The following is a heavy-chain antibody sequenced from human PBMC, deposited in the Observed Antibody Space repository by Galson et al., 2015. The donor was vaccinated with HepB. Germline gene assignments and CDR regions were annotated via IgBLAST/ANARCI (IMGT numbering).Heavy chain of an antibody. J-gene: IGHJ4*02. CDR1: GFTFSGYA. CDR3: ASHIY. CDR2: ISNDGSNR. Sequence: SLRLSCAASGFTFSGYAMHWVRQAPGKGLEWVAVISNDGSNRYYADSVKGRFTISRNNFKNTLYMQMNSLRAEDTAVYYCASHIYWGQGTLVTVSS. V-gene: IGHV3-30*04.